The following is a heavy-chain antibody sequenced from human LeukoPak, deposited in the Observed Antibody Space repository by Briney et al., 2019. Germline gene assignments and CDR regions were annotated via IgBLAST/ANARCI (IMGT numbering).Heavy chain of an antibody. V-gene: IGHV3-30-3*01. CDR1: GFTFSSYP. CDR2: ISYDESNR. D-gene: IGHD3-16*01. J-gene: IGHJ4*02. Sequence: TGGSLRLSCAASGFTFSSYPMHWVRQAPGKGLEWVAVISYDESNRYYADSVKGRFTISRDNSKNTLYLQMNSLRAEDTAVYFCAKDRPEAYFDYWGQGTLVTVSS. CDR3: AKDRPEAYFDY.